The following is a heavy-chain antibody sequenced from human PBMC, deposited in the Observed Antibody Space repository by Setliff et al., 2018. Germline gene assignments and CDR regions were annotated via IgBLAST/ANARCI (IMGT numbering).Heavy chain of an antibody. CDR3: ARRGRGSSWFDTLFDY. V-gene: IGHV4-39*01. D-gene: IGHD6-13*01. Sequence: PSETLSLTCTVSGGSISSSSYYWGWIRQPPGKGLEWIGSIYYSGSTYYNPSLKSRVTISVDTSKNQFSLELSSVTAADTAVYYCARRGRGSSWFDTLFDYWGQGTLVTVSS. CDR1: GGSISSSSYY. J-gene: IGHJ4*02. CDR2: IYYSGST.